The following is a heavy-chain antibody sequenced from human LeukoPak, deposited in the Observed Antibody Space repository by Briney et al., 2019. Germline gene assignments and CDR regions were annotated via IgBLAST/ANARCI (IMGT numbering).Heavy chain of an antibody. Sequence: PGGSLRLSCAASGFTFSSYEMDWVRQAPGKGLEWVSYISSSGSTIYYADSVKGRFTISRDNAKNSLYLQMNSLRAEDTAVYYCARDQLLWFGELLLDYWGQGTLVTVSS. CDR1: GFTFSSYE. D-gene: IGHD3-10*01. J-gene: IGHJ4*02. CDR3: ARDQLLWFGELLLDY. V-gene: IGHV3-48*03. CDR2: ISSSGSTI.